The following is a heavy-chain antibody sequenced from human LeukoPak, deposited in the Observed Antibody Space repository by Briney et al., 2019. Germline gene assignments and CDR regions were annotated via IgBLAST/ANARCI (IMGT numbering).Heavy chain of an antibody. CDR1: GGTFSSYA. J-gene: IGHJ5*02. Sequence: SVKVSCKASGGTFSSYAISWVRQAPGQGLEWIGGIIPIFGTANYAQKFQGRVTITTDESTSTAYMELSSLRSEDTAVYYCARPQSSGPYLWGNWFDPWGQETLVTVSS. CDR3: ARPQSSGPYLWGNWFDP. V-gene: IGHV1-69*05. D-gene: IGHD6-19*01. CDR2: IIPIFGTA.